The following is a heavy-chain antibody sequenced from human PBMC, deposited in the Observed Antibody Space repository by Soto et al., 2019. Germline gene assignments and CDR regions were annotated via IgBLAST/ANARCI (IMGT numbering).Heavy chain of an antibody. CDR2: IYYSGST. Sequence: SETLSLTCTVSGGSISSGDYYWSWVRQPPGKGLEWIGYIYYSGSTYYNPSLKSRVTISVDTSKNQFSLKLSSVTAADTAVYYCARSQLVTGPLYYYGMDVWGQGTTVTVSS. CDR3: ARSQLVTGPLYYYGMDV. CDR1: GGSISSGDYY. V-gene: IGHV4-30-4*01. D-gene: IGHD1-20*01. J-gene: IGHJ6*02.